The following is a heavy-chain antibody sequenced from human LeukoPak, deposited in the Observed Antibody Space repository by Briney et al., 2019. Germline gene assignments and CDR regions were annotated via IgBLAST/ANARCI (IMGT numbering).Heavy chain of an antibody. CDR3: ARGRGTYYYDSSGYYRLDY. Sequence: GASVKVSCKASGYTFSGYYLHWVRQAPGQGLEWMGWMNPNSGNTGYAQKFQGRVTMTRNTSISTAYMELSSLRSEDTAVYYCARGRGTYYYDSSGYYRLDYWGQGTLVTVSS. CDR1: GYTFSGYY. D-gene: IGHD3-22*01. CDR2: MNPNSGNT. V-gene: IGHV1-8*02. J-gene: IGHJ4*02.